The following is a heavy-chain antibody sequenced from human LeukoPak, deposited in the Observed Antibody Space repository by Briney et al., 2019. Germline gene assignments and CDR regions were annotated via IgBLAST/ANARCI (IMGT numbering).Heavy chain of an antibody. V-gene: IGHV1-18*01. J-gene: IGHJ4*02. CDR3: ARENSLYGVDDY. Sequence: ASVKVSCKASDHTFTTYGITWVRQVPGQGLEWMGWISVYNGDTKYAQKFQGRVTLTTETSTSTVYMELRSLKSDDTAVYYCARENSLYGVDDYWGQGTLVTVSS. D-gene: IGHD4-17*01. CDR2: ISVYNGDT. CDR1: DHTFTTYG.